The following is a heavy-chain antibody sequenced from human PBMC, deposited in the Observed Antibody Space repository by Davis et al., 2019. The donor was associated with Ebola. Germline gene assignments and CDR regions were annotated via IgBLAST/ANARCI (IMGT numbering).Heavy chain of an antibody. Sequence: AASVKVSCKASGGTFSSYAISWVRQAPGQGLEWMGGIIPIFGTANYAQKFQGRVTITADESTSTAYMELSSLRSEDTAVYYRAHYPYYDSSGYYYFDYWGQGTLVTVSS. CDR1: GGTFSSYA. D-gene: IGHD3-22*01. V-gene: IGHV1-69*13. CDR3: AHYPYYDSSGYYYFDY. J-gene: IGHJ4*02. CDR2: IIPIFGTA.